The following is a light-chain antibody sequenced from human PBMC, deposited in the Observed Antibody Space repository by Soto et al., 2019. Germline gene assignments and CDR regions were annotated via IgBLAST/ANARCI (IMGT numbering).Light chain of an antibody. CDR1: SSDVGGYNS. V-gene: IGLV2-8*01. J-gene: IGLJ1*01. Sequence: QSALTQPPSASGSPGQSVTICCTGTSSDVGGYNSVSWYQHHPGKAPKLMIYEVSKRPSGVPDRFSGSKSANTASLTVSGLQAEDEADYYCSSYAGSSNYVFGNGTKLTVL. CDR3: SSYAGSSNYV. CDR2: EVS.